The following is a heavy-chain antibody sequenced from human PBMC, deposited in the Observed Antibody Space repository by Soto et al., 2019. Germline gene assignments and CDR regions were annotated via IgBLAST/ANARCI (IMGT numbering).Heavy chain of an antibody. CDR2: ISSSSSYI. J-gene: IGHJ4*02. CDR1: GFTFSSYS. V-gene: IGHV3-21*01. CDR3: AGPGITGKDYFDY. Sequence: PGGSLRLSCAASGFTFSSYSMNWVRQAPGKGLEWVSSISSSSSYIYYADSVKGRFTISRDNAKNTLYLQMNSLRAEDTAVYYCAGPGITGKDYFDYWGQGTMVTVSS. D-gene: IGHD1-20*01.